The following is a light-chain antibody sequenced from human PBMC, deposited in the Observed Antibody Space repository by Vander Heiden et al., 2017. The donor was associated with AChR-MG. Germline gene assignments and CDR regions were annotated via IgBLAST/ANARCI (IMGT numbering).Light chain of an antibody. Sequence: SSDLTQYPAVSVALGQPLRITCQGDALRSFHASWYQQRPGQAPVAVVYSNEKRASGIPDRFSASRSGNTSSLTITGAQAEDEADYYCHSRETSYNQRVFGSGTKVTVL. V-gene: IGLV3-19*01. CDR3: HSRETSYNQRV. CDR2: SNE. J-gene: IGLJ1*01. CDR1: ALRSFH.